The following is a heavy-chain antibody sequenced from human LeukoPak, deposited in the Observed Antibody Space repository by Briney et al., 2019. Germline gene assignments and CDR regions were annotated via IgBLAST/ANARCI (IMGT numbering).Heavy chain of an antibody. V-gene: IGHV1-18*01. Sequence: ASVKVSCKTSGYTFTYYVISWVRQAPGQGLEWMGWINAYNGNTNDAQKFQGRVTMTTDTSTSTAYMELRSLRSDDTAVYYCARGLMADADYWGQGTLVTVSS. D-gene: IGHD3-16*01. CDR1: GYTFTYYV. CDR3: ARGLMADADY. J-gene: IGHJ4*02. CDR2: INAYNGNT.